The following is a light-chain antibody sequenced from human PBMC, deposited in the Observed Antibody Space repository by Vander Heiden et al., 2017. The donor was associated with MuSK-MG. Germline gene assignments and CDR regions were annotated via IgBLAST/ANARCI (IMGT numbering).Light chain of an antibody. CDR2: AAS. Sequence: DNQMSPPSSSLSASEPDRVTITCRTTQTINNYLNWYQQKVGKAPNLLTYAASSLHSGVPQRFSASGSGTDFTLTISSLQPEDFATYYCQQACETPHTFGEGTKVEIK. CDR1: QTINNY. CDR3: QQACETPHT. J-gene: IGKJ4*01. V-gene: IGKV1-39*01.